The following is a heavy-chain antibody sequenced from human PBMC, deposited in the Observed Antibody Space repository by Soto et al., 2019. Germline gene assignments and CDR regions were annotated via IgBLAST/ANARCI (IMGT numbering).Heavy chain of an antibody. CDR1: GFIFSGYG. V-gene: IGHV3-23*01. D-gene: IGHD3-9*01. J-gene: IGHJ4*02. CDR2: MTGSGAVT. Sequence: EVQLLESGGNLVQPGGSLRLSCAASGFIFSGYGMSWVRQAPGKGLEWVSAMTGSGAVTYYADSVKGRFTISRDNSKNTLYLQMNSLRADGTAVYYWAMRGGPTGYDPWDYWGQGILVTVSS. CDR3: AMRGGPTGYDPWDY.